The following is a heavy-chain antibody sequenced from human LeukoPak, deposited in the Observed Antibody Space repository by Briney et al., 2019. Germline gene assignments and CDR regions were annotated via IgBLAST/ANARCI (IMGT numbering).Heavy chain of an antibody. J-gene: IGHJ6*03. V-gene: IGHV4-4*07. CDR3: AREKSGTLTRAYYYIDV. Sequence: SETLSLTCTVSGASMHSYYWSCIRQSPEKGLEWIGRAYSGVNAYYNPSLQSRVTISVDKSNNQFSLDLASVTAADTALYYCAREKSGTLTRAYYYIDVWGKGITVTVSS. D-gene: IGHD1-26*01. CDR2: AYSGVNA. CDR1: GASMHSYY.